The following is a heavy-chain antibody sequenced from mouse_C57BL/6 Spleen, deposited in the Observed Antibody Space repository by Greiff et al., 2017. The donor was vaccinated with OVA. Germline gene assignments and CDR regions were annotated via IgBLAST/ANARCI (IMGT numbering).Heavy chain of an antibody. D-gene: IGHD2-4*01. Sequence: QVTLKVSGPGILQPSQTLSLTCSFSGFSLSTFGMGVGWLRPPSGKGLEWLAHIWWDDDKYYNPSLKSRLTISNDNSKTQVYLKIANVDTAETAAYYCARMAYYDYQYFDYWGQGTTLTVSS. CDR3: ARMAYYDYQYFDY. V-gene: IGHV8-8*01. CDR2: IWWDDDK. J-gene: IGHJ2*01. CDR1: GFSLSTFGMG.